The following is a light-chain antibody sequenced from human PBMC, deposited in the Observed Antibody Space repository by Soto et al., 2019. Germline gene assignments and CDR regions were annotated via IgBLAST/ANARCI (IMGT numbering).Light chain of an antibody. CDR3: AAWEDSIRGPV. Sequence: QSVLTQPPSASETPGQRVTISCSGSSSNIGSNSVSWYQHLPGTAPKLLIYSDRQRLSGVPDRFSGSRSGTSASLAISGLHSEDEADYYCAAWEDSIRGPVFGGGTTLPAL. V-gene: IGLV1-44*01. CDR2: SDR. CDR1: SSNIGSNS. J-gene: IGLJ3*02.